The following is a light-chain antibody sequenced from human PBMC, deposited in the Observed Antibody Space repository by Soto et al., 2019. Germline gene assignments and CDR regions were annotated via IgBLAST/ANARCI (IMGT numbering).Light chain of an antibody. Sequence: QSALTQPRSVSGSPGQSVTISCTGTSSDVGGYNYVSWYQQHPGKAPKLMIYDVSKRPSGVPDRFSGSKSGNTASLTISGXQAEDEADYYCCSYAGSYTXEVFGXG. CDR2: DVS. CDR3: CSYAGSYTXEV. CDR1: SSDVGGYNY. J-gene: IGLJ2*01. V-gene: IGLV2-11*01.